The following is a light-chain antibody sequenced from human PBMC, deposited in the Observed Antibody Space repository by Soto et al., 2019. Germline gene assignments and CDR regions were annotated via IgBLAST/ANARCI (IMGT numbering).Light chain of an antibody. CDR3: QQYNSYSIT. Sequence: GDRVTITCRASQNISTWLAWFQQKPGKAPNLLIYDASSLQSGVRSRFRGSGSGPQFTRTISSLQPDDFSTYFCQQYNSYSITFRQGTRLEIK. J-gene: IGKJ5*01. CDR2: DAS. CDR1: QNISTW. V-gene: IGKV1-5*01.